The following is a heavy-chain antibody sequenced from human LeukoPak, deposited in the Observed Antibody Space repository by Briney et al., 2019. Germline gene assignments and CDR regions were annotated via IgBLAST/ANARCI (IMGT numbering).Heavy chain of an antibody. D-gene: IGHD5-24*01. Sequence: GSLRLSCAASGFTFSSYWMSWIRQPPGKGLEWIGEINHSGSTNYSPSLKSRVTISIDTSKNQFSLKLNSMTAADTAVYYCARGEGARDGYNYAGPFYFDYWGHGTLVTVSS. CDR1: GFTFSSYW. V-gene: IGHV4-34*01. CDR2: INHSGST. CDR3: ARGEGARDGYNYAGPFYFDY. J-gene: IGHJ4*01.